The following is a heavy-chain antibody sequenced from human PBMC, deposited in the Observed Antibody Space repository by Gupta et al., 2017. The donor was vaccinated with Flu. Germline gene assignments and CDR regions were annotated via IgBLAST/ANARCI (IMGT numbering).Heavy chain of an antibody. CDR2: INPDSGDT. CDR1: GYH. Sequence: GYHIHWVRQTPGHGLEWMGWINPDSGDTKFVEKFQGRVTMTRDTSFTSVYLELSRLTSDDTGVYYCAREKWEQLIMGYFQHWGQGTLVTVSS. V-gene: IGHV1-2*02. D-gene: IGHD1-26*01. J-gene: IGHJ1*01. CDR3: AREKWEQLIMGYFQH.